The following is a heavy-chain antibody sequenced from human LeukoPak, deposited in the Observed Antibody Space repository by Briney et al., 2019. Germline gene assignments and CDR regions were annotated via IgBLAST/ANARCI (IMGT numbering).Heavy chain of an antibody. CDR1: GGSISSSNW. V-gene: IGHV4-4*02. Sequence: SETLSLTCAVSGGSISSSNWWSWVRPPPGKGLEWIGEIYHSGSTNYNPSLKSRVTISVDKSKNQFSLKLSSVTAADTAVYYCASPKYCSGGSCLYYMDVWGKGTTVTVSS. D-gene: IGHD2-15*01. CDR2: IYHSGST. J-gene: IGHJ6*03. CDR3: ASPKYCSGGSCLYYMDV.